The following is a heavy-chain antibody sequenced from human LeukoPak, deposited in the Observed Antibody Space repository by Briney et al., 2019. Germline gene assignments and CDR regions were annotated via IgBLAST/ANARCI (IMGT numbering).Heavy chain of an antibody. CDR1: GFTFTNAW. J-gene: IGHJ4*02. V-gene: IGHV3-15*07. D-gene: IGHD1-20*01. CDR3: STLTSRGLSDS. CDR2: IKSKADGETI. Sequence: GGSLRLSCAASGFTFTNAWMNWVRQAPGKGLEWVGRIKSKADGETIDYAAPVKGRLTFSRDDSKNMLYLQMNSLKSEDTAVYYCSTLTSRGLSDSWGQGTLVTVSS.